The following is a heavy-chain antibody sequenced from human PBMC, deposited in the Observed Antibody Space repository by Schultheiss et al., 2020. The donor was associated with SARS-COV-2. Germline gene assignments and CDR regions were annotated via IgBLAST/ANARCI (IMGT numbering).Heavy chain of an antibody. Sequence: SETLSLTCTVSGGSISSYYWSWIRQPPGKGLEWIGSIYHSGSTYYNPSLKSRVTISVDTSKNQFSLKLSSVTAADTAVYYCASSYYYDSSGYSLGYWGQGTLVTVSS. CDR1: GGSISSYY. CDR2: IYHSGST. CDR3: ASSYYYDSSGYSLGY. J-gene: IGHJ4*02. V-gene: IGHV4-59*08. D-gene: IGHD3-22*01.